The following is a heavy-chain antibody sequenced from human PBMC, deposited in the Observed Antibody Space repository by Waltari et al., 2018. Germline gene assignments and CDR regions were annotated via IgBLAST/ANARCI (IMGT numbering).Heavy chain of an antibody. D-gene: IGHD3-3*01. V-gene: IGHV4-31*03. CDR3: ARDPPYYDFWSGSDAFDI. J-gene: IGHJ3*02. Sequence: QVQLQESGPGLVKPSQTLSLTCTVSGGSISSGGSYWSWIRQHPGRGLEWIGYIYYSGSTYYNPSLKSRVTISVDTSKNQFSLKLSSVTAADTAVYYCARDPPYYDFWSGSDAFDIWGQGTMVTVSS. CDR2: IYYSGST. CDR1: GGSISSGGSY.